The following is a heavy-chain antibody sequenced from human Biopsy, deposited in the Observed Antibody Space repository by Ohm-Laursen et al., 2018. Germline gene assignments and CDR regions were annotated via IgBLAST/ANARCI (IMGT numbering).Heavy chain of an antibody. Sequence: SAKVSCKTTGYTFTDDQIHWVREAPGQGLEWMGLVNPKKGDTRYAQKFQGRVTMTSDVSVATAYMELTGLTSDDTAVYFCSREQHYYSAWGQGTLVTVSS. D-gene: IGHD2-21*02. CDR3: SREQHYYSA. CDR2: VNPKKGDT. J-gene: IGHJ5*02. V-gene: IGHV1-2*06. CDR1: GYTFTDDQ.